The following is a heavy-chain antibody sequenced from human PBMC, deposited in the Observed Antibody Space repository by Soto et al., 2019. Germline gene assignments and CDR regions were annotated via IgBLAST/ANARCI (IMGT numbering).Heavy chain of an antibody. CDR3: ARLALASARNWFDP. J-gene: IGHJ5*02. D-gene: IGHD6-13*01. Sequence: QVQLQESGPGLVKPSETLSLTCTVSGGSVSTGSYYWSWIRQPPGKGLEWIGHINYSGSTNYNPSLKSRVTISVATSKNQCSLKLSSVTAADRAVYYCARLALASARNWFDPWGQGTLVTVSS. V-gene: IGHV4-61*01. CDR1: GGSVSTGSYY. CDR2: INYSGST.